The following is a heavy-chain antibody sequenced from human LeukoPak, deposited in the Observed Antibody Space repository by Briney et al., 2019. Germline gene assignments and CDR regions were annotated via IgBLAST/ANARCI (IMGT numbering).Heavy chain of an antibody. CDR2: INHSGST. Sequence: SETLSLTCAVYGGSFSGYYWSWIRQPPGKGLEWIGEINHSGSTNYNPSLKSRVTISVDTSKNQFSLKLSSVTAADTTVYYCARERSPRSGYYYKGAFDIWGQGTMVTVSS. V-gene: IGHV4-34*01. CDR1: GGSFSGYY. CDR3: ARERSPRSGYYYKGAFDI. D-gene: IGHD3-22*01. J-gene: IGHJ3*02.